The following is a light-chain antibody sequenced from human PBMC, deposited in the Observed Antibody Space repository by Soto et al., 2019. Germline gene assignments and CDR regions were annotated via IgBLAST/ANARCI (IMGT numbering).Light chain of an antibody. CDR1: QSVRNNH. Sequence: EIVLTQSPDTLSSSPGERATPSCRASQSVRNNHLAWYQQKYSQAPRLLIYGASTRATGIPDRFSGSGSGTDCTLTISGLEPEDFAVYYCQHYVGSPLSFGGGTKVEI. CDR2: GAS. CDR3: QHYVGSPLS. V-gene: IGKV3-20*01. J-gene: IGKJ4*01.